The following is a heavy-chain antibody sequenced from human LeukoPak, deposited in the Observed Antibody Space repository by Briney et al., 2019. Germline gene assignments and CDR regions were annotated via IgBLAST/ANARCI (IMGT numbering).Heavy chain of an antibody. CDR3: ARDSPGYGGDDFDY. CDR1: GFTFSNYG. D-gene: IGHD4-23*01. J-gene: IGHJ4*02. V-gene: IGHV3-30*02. Sequence: GGSLRLSCAASGFTFSNYGIHWFRQAPGKGLEGVAFIQSDGSHTYYADSLKGRFTISRDNSKNTLYLQMNSLRAEDTAVYFCARDSPGYGGDDFDYWGQGTLVTVSS. CDR2: IQSDGSHT.